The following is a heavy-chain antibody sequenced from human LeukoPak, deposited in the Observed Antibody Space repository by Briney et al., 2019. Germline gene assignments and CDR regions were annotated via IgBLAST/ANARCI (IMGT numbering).Heavy chain of an antibody. CDR2: IRRKTDGETT. J-gene: IGHJ4*02. CDR1: GFTFSIYS. D-gene: IGHD2-21*01. Sequence: GRSLRLSCVASGFTFSIYSMHWVRQAPGKGLEWVGRIRRKTDGETTDHAAPVKGRFTISRDDSKNTLYLQMNSLKTEDTAVYYCVTDLVIKGYFDYWGQGTLVTVSS. V-gene: IGHV3-15*01. CDR3: VTDLVIKGYFDY.